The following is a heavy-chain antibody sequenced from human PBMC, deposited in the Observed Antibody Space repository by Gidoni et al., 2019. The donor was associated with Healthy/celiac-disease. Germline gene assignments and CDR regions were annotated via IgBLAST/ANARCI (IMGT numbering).Heavy chain of an antibody. D-gene: IGHD2-21*02. CDR3: ASPIVVVTAAFDAFDI. V-gene: IGHV1-69*04. Sequence: QDQLVQSGAEVKKPGSSVKISCKASGCPFSSYAISWVRQAPGQGLEWMGRIIPILGIANYAQKFQGRVTITADKSTSTAYMELSSLRSEDTAVYYCASPIVVVTAAFDAFDIWGKGTMVTVSS. CDR2: IIPILGIA. J-gene: IGHJ3*02. CDR1: GCPFSSYA.